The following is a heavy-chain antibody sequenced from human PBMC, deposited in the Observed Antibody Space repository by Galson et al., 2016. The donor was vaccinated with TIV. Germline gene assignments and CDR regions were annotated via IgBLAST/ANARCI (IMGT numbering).Heavy chain of an antibody. V-gene: IGHV4-4*07. D-gene: IGHD1-1*01. Sequence: LSLTCSVSSGFLNNYYWSWIRQPAGKGLEWIGRIYPSGETNYNPSLSSRVTMSVDTSKNRVSLRLTSMTAADTAVYYCARALANDKTWTWHFDLWGRGTLVTVSS. CDR3: ARALANDKTWTWHFDL. J-gene: IGHJ2*01. CDR1: SGFLNNYY. CDR2: IYPSGET.